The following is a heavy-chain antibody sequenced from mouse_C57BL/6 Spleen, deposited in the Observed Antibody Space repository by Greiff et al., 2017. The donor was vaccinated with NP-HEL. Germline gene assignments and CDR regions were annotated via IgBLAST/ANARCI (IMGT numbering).Heavy chain of an antibody. D-gene: IGHD1-1*01. CDR3: APNYYGSSKFAY. V-gene: IGHV1-15*01. CDR2: IDPETGGT. Sequence: QVQLKESGAELVRPGASVTLSCKASGYTFTDYEMHWVKQTPVHGLEWIGAIDPETGGTAYNQKFKGKAILTADKSSSTAYMELRSLTSEDSAFYYCAPNYYGSSKFAYWGQGTLVTVSA. J-gene: IGHJ3*01. CDR1: GYTFTDYE.